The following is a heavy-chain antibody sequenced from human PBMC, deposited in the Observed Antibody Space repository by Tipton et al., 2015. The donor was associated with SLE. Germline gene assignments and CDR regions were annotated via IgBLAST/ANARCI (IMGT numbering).Heavy chain of an antibody. Sequence: TLSLTCTVSGGSISSSSYYWGWIRQPPGKGLAGIGRFAHSGSSFYNPSLKSRVSLSADTSKNAFSLRVNSVTAADTAVYYCARGGVTLFGVVTSDYWGQGTLVTVSS. J-gene: IGHJ4*02. CDR1: GGSISSSSYY. V-gene: IGHV4-39*07. CDR2: FAHSGSS. CDR3: ARGGVTLFGVVTSDY. D-gene: IGHD3-3*01.